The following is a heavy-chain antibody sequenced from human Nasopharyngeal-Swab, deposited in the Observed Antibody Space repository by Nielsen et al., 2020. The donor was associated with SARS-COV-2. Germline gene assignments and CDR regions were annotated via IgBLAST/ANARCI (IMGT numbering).Heavy chain of an antibody. CDR3: ARGRYYDILTGYYYFDY. Sequence: SETLSLTCAVSGGSFSGYYWGWIRQPPGKGLEWIGEINHSGSTNYNPSLKSRVTISVDTSKNQFSLKLSSVTAADTAVYYCARGRYYDILTGYYYFDYWGQGTLVTVSS. D-gene: IGHD3-9*01. V-gene: IGHV4-34*01. CDR1: GGSFSGYY. J-gene: IGHJ4*02. CDR2: INHSGST.